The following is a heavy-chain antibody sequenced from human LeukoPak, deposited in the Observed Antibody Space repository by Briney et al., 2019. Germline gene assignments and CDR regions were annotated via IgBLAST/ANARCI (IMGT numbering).Heavy chain of an antibody. Sequence: GGSLRLSCAASGFTFSSYAMSWVRQAPGKGLEWVSAISGSGGSIYYADSVKGRFTISRDNSKNTLYLQMNSLRAEDTAVYYCAKDPGYGSGSYWVYWGQGTLVTVSS. CDR3: AKDPGYGSGSYWVY. CDR1: GFTFSSYA. D-gene: IGHD3-10*01. CDR2: ISGSGGSI. V-gene: IGHV3-23*01. J-gene: IGHJ4*02.